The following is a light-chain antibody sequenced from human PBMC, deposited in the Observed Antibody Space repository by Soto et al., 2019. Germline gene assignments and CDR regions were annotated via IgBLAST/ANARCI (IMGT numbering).Light chain of an antibody. CDR2: AAS. CDR1: QSISSY. V-gene: IGKV1-39*01. Sequence: DIQMTQSPSSLSASVGDRVTITCRASQSISSYLHWYQQKPGKAPKLLIYAASSLQSGVPSRFSGSGSGTDFSLTISSLQPEDFATYYCQQSYSHPRTFGQGTKVEIK. CDR3: QQSYSHPRT. J-gene: IGKJ1*01.